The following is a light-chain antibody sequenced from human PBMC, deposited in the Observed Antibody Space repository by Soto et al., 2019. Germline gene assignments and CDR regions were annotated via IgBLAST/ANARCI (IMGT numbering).Light chain of an antibody. CDR3: QQYNNLPPHT. J-gene: IGKJ4*01. Sequence: EIVMTQSPATLSVSPGERATLSCRASQSVSSNLAWYQQKPGQAPRLLIYGASTRATGIPARFSGSGSGKEFTLTISSLQSEDFAVYYCQQYNNLPPHTFGGGTKVEIK. CDR1: QSVSSN. CDR2: GAS. V-gene: IGKV3-15*01.